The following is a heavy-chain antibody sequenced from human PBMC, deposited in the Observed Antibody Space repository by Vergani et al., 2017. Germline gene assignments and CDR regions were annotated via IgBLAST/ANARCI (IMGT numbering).Heavy chain of an antibody. V-gene: IGHV3-23*01. CDR1: GFTFSSYA. Sequence: EVQLLESGGGLVQPGGSLRLSCAASGFTFSSYAMSWVRQAPGNGLEWVSALSGSGGSSYHADSVQARFTISSDNAKPTLYLQMNSLRAEDAAVDYCAEVRRGMAAGQAKYDCDYWGQGTLVSVSS. J-gene: IGHJ4*02. CDR2: LSGSGGSS. D-gene: IGHD6-13*01. CDR3: AEVRRGMAAGQAKYDCDY.